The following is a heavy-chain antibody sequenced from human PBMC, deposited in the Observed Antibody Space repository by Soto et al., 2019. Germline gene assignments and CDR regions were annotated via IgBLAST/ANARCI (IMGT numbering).Heavy chain of an antibody. Sequence: EVQLLESGGGLVQPGGSLRLSCAASGFTFSSYAMSWVRQAPGKGLEWVSAISGSGGSTYYADSVKGRFTISRDNSKNTLYRQRNSLRAEDTAVYYCAKGGVRFLEWSKIDYWGQGTLVTVSS. V-gene: IGHV3-23*01. D-gene: IGHD3-3*01. CDR1: GFTFSSYA. J-gene: IGHJ4*02. CDR3: AKGGVRFLEWSKIDY. CDR2: ISGSGGST.